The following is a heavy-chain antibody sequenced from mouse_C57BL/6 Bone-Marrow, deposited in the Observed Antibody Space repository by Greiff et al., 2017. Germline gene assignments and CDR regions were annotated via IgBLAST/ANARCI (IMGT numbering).Heavy chain of an antibody. Sequence: VQLQQSGPGLVQPSQSLSITCTVSGFSLTSYGVHWVRQSPGKGLEWLGVIWSGGSTDYNAAFISRLSISKDNSKCQVFFKMNSLQANDTAIYYCARKANWDAMDYWGQGTSVTVSS. CDR2: IWSGGST. V-gene: IGHV2-2*02. D-gene: IGHD4-1*01. CDR3: ARKANWDAMDY. CDR1: GFSLTSYG. J-gene: IGHJ4*01.